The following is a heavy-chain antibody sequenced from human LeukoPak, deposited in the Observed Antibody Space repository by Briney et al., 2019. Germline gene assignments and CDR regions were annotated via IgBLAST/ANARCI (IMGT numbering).Heavy chain of an antibody. J-gene: IGHJ4*02. V-gene: IGHV1-2*02. CDR3: ARALGYGDY. D-gene: IGHD7-27*01. Sequence: ASVKVSCKASGYTFTSYDINWVRQATGQGLEWMGWINPNSGGTNYAQKFQGRVTMTRDTSISTAYMELSRLRSDDTAVYYCARALGYGDYWGQGTLVTVSS. CDR1: GYTFTSYD. CDR2: INPNSGGT.